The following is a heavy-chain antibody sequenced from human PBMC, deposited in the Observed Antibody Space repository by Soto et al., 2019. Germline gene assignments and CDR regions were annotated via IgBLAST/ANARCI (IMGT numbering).Heavy chain of an antibody. J-gene: IGHJ5*02. Sequence: QVQLQESGPGLVKPSQTLSLTCTVSGGSISSGGYYWSWIRQHPGKGLEWIGYIYYSGSTYYNPSLKSRVTISVDTSKNQFSLKLSSVTAADTAVYYCARAIYGSGSHPPVGFDPWGQGTLVTVSS. CDR3: ARAIYGSGSHPPVGFDP. CDR2: IYYSGST. CDR1: GGSISSGGYY. V-gene: IGHV4-31*03. D-gene: IGHD3-10*01.